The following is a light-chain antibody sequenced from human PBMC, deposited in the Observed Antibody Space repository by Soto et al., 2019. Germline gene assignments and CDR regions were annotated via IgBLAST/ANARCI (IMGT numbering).Light chain of an antibody. Sequence: DIQMTQSPSPLSASVGDRFTITCRASQGISTYLNWYQQKPGKAPKPLIYAASSLQSGIPSRFSGSGSETDFTLTISSLQTEDFATYSCQQSYSTPWTFGQGTKVDIK. CDR1: QGISTY. V-gene: IGKV1-39*01. J-gene: IGKJ1*01. CDR2: AAS. CDR3: QQSYSTPWT.